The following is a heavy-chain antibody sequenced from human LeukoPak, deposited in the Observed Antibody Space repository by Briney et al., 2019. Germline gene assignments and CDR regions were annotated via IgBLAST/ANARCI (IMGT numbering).Heavy chain of an antibody. Sequence: ASVKVSCKTSGYTFSAHYLHWVRQAPGQRPEWVGRIDPASGGTHYAQKFQGRVTVTRDTSTTTVDVELSGLRSDDTAVYYCARVPGPYTTSRFDFWGQGTLVTASS. J-gene: IGHJ4*02. CDR1: GYTFSAHY. CDR3: ARVPGPYTTSRFDF. V-gene: IGHV1-2*02. CDR2: IDPASGGT. D-gene: IGHD2-2*02.